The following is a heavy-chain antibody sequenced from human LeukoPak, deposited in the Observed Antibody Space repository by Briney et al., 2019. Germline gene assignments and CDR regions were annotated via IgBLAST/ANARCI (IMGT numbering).Heavy chain of an antibody. J-gene: IGHJ3*02. CDR3: ARDGLYDSSGLDAFDI. CDR1: GGSISSYY. V-gene: IGHV4-59*12. D-gene: IGHD3-22*01. CDR2: IYYSGST. Sequence: SETLSLTCTVSGGSISSYYWSWIRQPPGKGLERIGYIYYSGSTNYNPSLKSRVTISVDTSKNQFSLKLSSVTAADTAVYYCARDGLYDSSGLDAFDIWGQGTMVTVSS.